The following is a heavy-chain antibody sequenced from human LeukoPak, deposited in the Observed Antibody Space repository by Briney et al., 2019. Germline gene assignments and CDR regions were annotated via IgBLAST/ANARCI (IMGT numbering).Heavy chain of an antibody. CDR1: GYTFTSYG. J-gene: IGHJ3*02. D-gene: IGHD4-17*01. Sequence: ASVKVSCKASGYTFTSYGISWVRQAPGQGLEWMGWISAYNGNTNYAQKLQGRVTMTTDTSTSTAYMELRSLRSDDTAVYYCARGISYYGDYYDAFDIWGQGTMVTVSS. V-gene: IGHV1-18*01. CDR3: ARGISYYGDYYDAFDI. CDR2: ISAYNGNT.